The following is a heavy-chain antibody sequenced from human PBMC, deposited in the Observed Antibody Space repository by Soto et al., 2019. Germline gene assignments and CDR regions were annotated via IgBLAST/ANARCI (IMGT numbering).Heavy chain of an antibody. CDR3: ARDYSSSHRNWFDP. CDR1: GYTFTSYA. Sequence: GASVKVSCKASGYTFTSYAMHWVRQAPGQRLEWMGWINAGNGNTKYSQKFQGRVTITRDTSASTAYMELSSLRSEDTAVYYCARDYSSSHRNWFDPWGQGTLVTVSS. J-gene: IGHJ5*02. D-gene: IGHD6-6*01. V-gene: IGHV1-3*01. CDR2: INAGNGNT.